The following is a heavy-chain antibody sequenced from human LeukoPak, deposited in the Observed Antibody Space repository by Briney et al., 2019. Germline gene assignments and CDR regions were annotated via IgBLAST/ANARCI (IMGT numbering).Heavy chain of an antibody. Sequence: SVKVSCKASGGTFSSYAISWVRQAPGQGLEWMGRIIPILGIANYAQKFQGRVTITADKSTSTAYMELSSLRSEDTAVYYCARGPRYDILTGYSLSGGYYGMDVWGQGTTVTVSS. CDR3: ARGPRYDILTGYSLSGGYYGMDV. V-gene: IGHV1-69*04. D-gene: IGHD3-9*01. CDR1: GGTFSSYA. J-gene: IGHJ6*02. CDR2: IIPILGIA.